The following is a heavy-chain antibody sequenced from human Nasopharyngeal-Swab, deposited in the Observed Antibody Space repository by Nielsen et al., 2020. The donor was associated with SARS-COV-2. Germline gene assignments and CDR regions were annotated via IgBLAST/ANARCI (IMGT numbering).Heavy chain of an antibody. CDR2: ISSSGSTI. V-gene: IGHV3-11*01. D-gene: IGHD1-26*01. CDR3: ARDNLKTTTLVGATEFDY. CDR1: GFTFSDYY. J-gene: IGHJ4*02. Sequence: SCAASGFTFSDYYMSWIRQAPGKGLEWVSYISSSGSTIYYADSVKGRFTISRDNAKNSLYLQMNSLRAEDTAVYYCARDNLKTTTLVGATEFDYWGQGTLVTVSS.